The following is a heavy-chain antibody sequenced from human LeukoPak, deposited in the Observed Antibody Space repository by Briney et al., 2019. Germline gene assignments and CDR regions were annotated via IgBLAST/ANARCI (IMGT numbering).Heavy chain of an antibody. V-gene: IGHV3-30-3*01. CDR3: ARERASSSGGNYYYYYYMDV. Sequence: GGSLRLSCAASGFTFSSYAMHWVRQAPGKGLEWVAVISYDGSNKYYADSVKGRFTISRDNSKNTLYLQMNSLRAEDTAVYYCARERASSSGGNYYYYYYMDVWGKGTTVTVSS. D-gene: IGHD6-6*01. J-gene: IGHJ6*03. CDR2: ISYDGSNK. CDR1: GFTFSSYA.